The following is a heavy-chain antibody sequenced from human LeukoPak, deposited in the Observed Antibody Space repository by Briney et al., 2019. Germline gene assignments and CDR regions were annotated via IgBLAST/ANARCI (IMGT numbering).Heavy chain of an antibody. Sequence: ASVKVSCKASGYTFTSYYIHWVRQAPGQGLEWMGWINPKSGDTNYAQKFQGRVAMTMDTSISTVYMELSRLRSDDTAVYYCARGGKVGYTGEYFFDNWGQGTLVTVSS. CDR2: INPKSGDT. J-gene: IGHJ4*02. CDR1: GYTFTSYY. V-gene: IGHV1-2*02. D-gene: IGHD1-26*01. CDR3: ARGGKVGYTGEYFFDN.